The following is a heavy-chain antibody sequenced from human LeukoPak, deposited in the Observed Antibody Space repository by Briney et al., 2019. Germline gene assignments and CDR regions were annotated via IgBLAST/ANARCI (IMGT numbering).Heavy chain of an antibody. D-gene: IGHD6-13*01. J-gene: IGHJ4*02. CDR1: GGSISSGGYY. CDR2: IYYSGST. V-gene: IGHV4-31*03. Sequence: PSQTLSLTCTVSGGSISSGGYYWSWIRQHPGKGLEWIGYIYYSGSTYYNPSLKSRVTISVDTSKNQFSLKLSSVTAADTAVYYCARVSGQQLVFDYWGQGTLVTVSS. CDR3: ARVSGQQLVFDY.